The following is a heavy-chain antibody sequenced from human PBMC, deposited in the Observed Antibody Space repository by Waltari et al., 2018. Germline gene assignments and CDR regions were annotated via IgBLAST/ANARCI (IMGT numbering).Heavy chain of an antibody. CDR3: ASNTVLEGLPEYFQH. D-gene: IGHD4-4*01. Sequence: QLQLQESGPGLVKPSETLSLTCTVSGGSISSSSYYWGWIRPPPGKGLEWIGSIYYSGSTYYNPSRKSRVTISVDTSKNQFSLKLSSVTAADTAMYYCASNTVLEGLPEYFQHWGQGTLVTVSS. CDR1: GGSISSSSYY. V-gene: IGHV4-39*01. J-gene: IGHJ1*01. CDR2: IYYSGST.